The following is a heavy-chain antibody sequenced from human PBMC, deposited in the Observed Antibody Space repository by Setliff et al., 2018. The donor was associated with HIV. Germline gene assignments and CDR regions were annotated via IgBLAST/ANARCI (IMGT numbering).Heavy chain of an antibody. V-gene: IGHV1-2*06. CDR3: ARNFGLSPSGKYYYYYGMDI. D-gene: IGHD3-10*01. CDR2: INRDNGGI. J-gene: IGHJ6*02. Sequence: ASMKVSCKTFGYSFTAYQMHWLRQAPGQGLEWMGRINRDNGGIDYAQNFQGRVAMTRDTSINAAHMELRGLRSDDTAVYYCARNFGLSPSGKYYYYYGMDIWGQGTTVTVSS. CDR1: GYSFTAYQ.